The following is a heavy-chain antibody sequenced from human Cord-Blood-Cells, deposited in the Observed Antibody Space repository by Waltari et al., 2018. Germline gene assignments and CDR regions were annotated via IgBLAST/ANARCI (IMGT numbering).Heavy chain of an antibody. D-gene: IGHD2-21*01. Sequence: QVQLQESGPGLVKPSETLSLTCDVSGYSISSGYYWGLIRQPPGQGLEWIGSVYHSGSCHYPPSLRGRVTISGDTSKKQITLKMTSGTAADTAVYFCSRPRMIAGIHGDVDLWGRGTLVTVSS. CDR2: VYHSGSC. V-gene: IGHV4-38-2*01. J-gene: IGHJ2*01. CDR1: GYSISSGYY. CDR3: SRPRMIAGIHGDVDL.